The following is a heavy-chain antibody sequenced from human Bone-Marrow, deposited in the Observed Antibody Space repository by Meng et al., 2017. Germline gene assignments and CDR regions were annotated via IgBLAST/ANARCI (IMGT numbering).Heavy chain of an antibody. CDR3: ARGGTNLLRYFDWLGTYYYYGMDV. J-gene: IGHJ6*02. V-gene: IGHV1-69*02. Sequence: SVKVSCKASGGTFSSYTISWVRQAPGQGLEWMGRIIPILGIANYAQKLQGRVTMTTDTSTSTAYMELRSLRSDDTAVYYCARGGTNLLRYFDWLGTYYYYGMDVWGQGTTVTVSS. CDR1: GGTFSSYT. CDR2: IIPILGIA. D-gene: IGHD3-9*01.